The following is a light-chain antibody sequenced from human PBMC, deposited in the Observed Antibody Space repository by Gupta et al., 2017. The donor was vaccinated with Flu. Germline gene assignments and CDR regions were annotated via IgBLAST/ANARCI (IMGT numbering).Light chain of an antibody. CDR1: SSDVGGYNY. Sequence: SALTQPPPVSGSPGQSTPSSCTEPSSDVGGYNYVSWYQQHPGKAPKLMIYEVSNRPSGVSNRFSGSKSGNTASLTISGLQAEDEADYYCSSYTSSSTLLVFGGGTKLTVL. J-gene: IGLJ2*01. V-gene: IGLV2-14*01. CDR2: EVS. CDR3: SSYTSSSTLLV.